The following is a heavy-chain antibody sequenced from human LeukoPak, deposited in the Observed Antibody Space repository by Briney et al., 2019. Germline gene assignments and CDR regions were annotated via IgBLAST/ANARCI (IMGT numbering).Heavy chain of an antibody. J-gene: IGHJ6*02. CDR2: ISGSGDDT. Sequence: GGSLRLSCAASGFTFSSYSMNWVRQAPGKGLEASGSISGSGDDTYYLDSVKGRFTISRDNSKNTLSLQMNGLRAEDTAVYYCAKVLSVTRYYWYGMEVWGQGTKVTVSS. V-gene: IGHV3-23*01. CDR3: AKVLSVTRYYWYGMEV. CDR1: GFTFSSYS. D-gene: IGHD2-15*01.